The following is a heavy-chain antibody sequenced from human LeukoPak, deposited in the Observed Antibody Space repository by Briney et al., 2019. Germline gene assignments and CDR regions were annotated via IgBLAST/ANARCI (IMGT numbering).Heavy chain of an antibody. D-gene: IGHD1-26*01. V-gene: IGHV3-11*01. Sequence: GGSLRLSCFASGFNNDYYMAWIRQAPGKGLEWISYISARGDEKRYADSVKGRFTISRDNARNSMYLQMDSLRVEDTALYFCTRDGRGNYHYDLWGQGTLVTVSS. CDR2: ISARGDEK. J-gene: IGHJ4*02. CDR1: GFNNDYY. CDR3: TRDGRGNYHYDL.